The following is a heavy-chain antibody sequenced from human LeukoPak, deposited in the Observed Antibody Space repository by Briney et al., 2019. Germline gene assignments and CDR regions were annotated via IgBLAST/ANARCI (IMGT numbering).Heavy chain of an antibody. V-gene: IGHV4-59*01. CDR2: IYYSGST. J-gene: IGHJ4*02. Sequence: PSETLSLTCTVSRGSISSYYWSWIRQPPGKGLEWIGYIYYSGSTNYNPSLKSRVTISVDTSKNQCSLKLSSVTAADTAVYYCAREGMRPGVGDYWGQGTLVTVSS. CDR3: AREGMRPGVGDY. D-gene: IGHD3-3*01. CDR1: RGSISSYY.